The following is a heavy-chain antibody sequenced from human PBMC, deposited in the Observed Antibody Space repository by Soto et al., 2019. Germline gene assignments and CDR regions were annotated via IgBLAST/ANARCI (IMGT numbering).Heavy chain of an antibody. Sequence: GSLRLSCAASGFTFSSYAMSWVRQAPGKGLEWVSAISGSGGSTYYADSVKGRFTISRDNSKNTLYLQMNSLRAEDTAVYYCAKEGPIFGVVALYYYYGMDVWGQGTTVTVSS. CDR1: GFTFSSYA. CDR3: AKEGPIFGVVALYYYYGMDV. V-gene: IGHV3-23*01. D-gene: IGHD3-3*01. J-gene: IGHJ6*02. CDR2: ISGSGGST.